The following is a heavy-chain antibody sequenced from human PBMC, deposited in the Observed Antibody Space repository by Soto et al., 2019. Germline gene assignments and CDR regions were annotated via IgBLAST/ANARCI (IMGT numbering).Heavy chain of an antibody. CDR3: ARNYYDSGGGFDY. J-gene: IGHJ4*02. V-gene: IGHV3-53*01. CDR2: IYSGGST. Sequence: RGSLRLSCAASGFTVSSNYMSWVRQAPGKGLEWVSVIYSGGSTYYADSVKGRFTISRDNSKNTLYLQMNSLRAEDAAVYYCARNYYDSGGGFDYWGQGTLVTVSS. CDR1: GFTVSSNY. D-gene: IGHD3-22*01.